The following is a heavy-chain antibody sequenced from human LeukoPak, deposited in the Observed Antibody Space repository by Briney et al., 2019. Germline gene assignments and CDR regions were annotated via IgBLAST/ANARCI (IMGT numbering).Heavy chain of an antibody. CDR2: ISAYNGNT. J-gene: IGHJ4*02. CDR3: ARGPYCSGGNCYFDY. CDR1: GYTFTSYG. V-gene: IGHV1-18*03. Sequence: ASVKVSCKASGYTFTSYGISWMRQAPGQGLEWMGWISAYNGNTNYAQKFQGRVTITRDTSASTAYMELSSLRSEDMAVYYCARGPYCSGGNCYFDYWGQGTLVTVSS. D-gene: IGHD2-15*01.